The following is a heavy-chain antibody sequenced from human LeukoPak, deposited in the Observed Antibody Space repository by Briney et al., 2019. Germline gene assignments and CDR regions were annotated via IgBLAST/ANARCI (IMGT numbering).Heavy chain of an antibody. J-gene: IGHJ6*02. CDR3: VRDSRYGSGWFEDGLDF. CDR1: VDSVRSYY. D-gene: IGHD6-13*01. CDR2: INDRGST. V-gene: IGHV4-59*02. Sequence: SEILSLTCTVSVDSVRSYYWSWIRQPPGQGLEWLGHINDRGSTNYNPSLQGRVTISIDTSKNQFSLKVNSVTAADTAVYYCVRDSRYGSGWFEDGLDFWGQGTTVTVSS.